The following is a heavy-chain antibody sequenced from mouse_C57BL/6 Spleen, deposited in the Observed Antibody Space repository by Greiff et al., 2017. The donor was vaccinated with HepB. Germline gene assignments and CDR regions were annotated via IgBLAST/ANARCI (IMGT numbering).Heavy chain of an antibody. CDR2: IDPENGDT. D-gene: IGHD2-4*01. CDR3: TTGLRGAY. CDR1: GFNIKDDY. V-gene: IGHV14-4*01. J-gene: IGHJ3*01. Sequence: VQLQQSGAELVRPGASVKLSCTASGFNIKDDYMHWVKQRPEQGLEWIGWIDPENGDTEYASKFQGKATITADTSSNTAYLQLSSLTSEDTAVYYWTTGLRGAYWGQGTLVTVSA.